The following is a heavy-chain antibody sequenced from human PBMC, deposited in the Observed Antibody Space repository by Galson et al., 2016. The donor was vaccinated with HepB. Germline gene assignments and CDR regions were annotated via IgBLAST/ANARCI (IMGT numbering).Heavy chain of an antibody. CDR1: GYPFTGYY. V-gene: IGHV1-2*02. CDR3: AGGFLGRMIVAEFDP. CDR2: INPNSGGT. D-gene: IGHD3-22*01. Sequence: SVKVSCKASGYPFTGYYMHWVRQAPGQGLEWMGWINPNSGGTNYAQKFQGRVTMTRDTSISTAYMELSRLRSDDTAVYYCAGGFLGRMIVAEFDPWGQGTLVTVSS. J-gene: IGHJ5*02.